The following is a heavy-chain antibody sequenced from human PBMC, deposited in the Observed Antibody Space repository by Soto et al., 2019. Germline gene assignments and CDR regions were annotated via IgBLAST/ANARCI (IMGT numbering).Heavy chain of an antibody. J-gene: IGHJ4*02. CDR3: TRDSPPPRE. CDR2: ISAYNGNT. V-gene: IGHV1-18*01. CDR1: GYAFTSYG. Sequence: APVKVACKGAGYAFTSYGSSWLRQAPGQGLEWMGWISAYNGNTNYAQKLQGRVTMTTDTSTSTAYMELRSLRSDDTTVYYCTRDSPPPREWGQGTVVTVSS.